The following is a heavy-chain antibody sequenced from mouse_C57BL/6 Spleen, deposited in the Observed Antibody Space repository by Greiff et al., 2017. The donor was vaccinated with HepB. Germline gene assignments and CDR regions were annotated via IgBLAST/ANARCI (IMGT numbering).Heavy chain of an antibody. CDR1: GFSLTSYA. J-gene: IGHJ4*01. CDR2: IWTGGGT. CDR3: AGMITTRYYAMDY. Sequence: VKLVESGPGLVAPSQSLSITCTVSGFSLTSYAISWVRQPPGKGLEWLGVIWTGGGTNYNSALKSRLSISKDNSKSKVFIKMNSLQTDDTAGYYCAGMITTRYYAMDYWGQGTSVTVSS. V-gene: IGHV2-9-1*01. D-gene: IGHD2-4*01.